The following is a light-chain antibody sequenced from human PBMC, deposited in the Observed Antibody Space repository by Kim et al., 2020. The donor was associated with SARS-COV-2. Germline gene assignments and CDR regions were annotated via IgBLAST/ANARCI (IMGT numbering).Light chain of an antibody. Sequence: AALGDRVTITCRASQSISSWLAWYQQKPGKAPKLLIYDAASLESGVPSRFSGSGSGTEFTLTISSLQPDDFATYYCQQYSSYSGTFGQGTKVDIK. J-gene: IGKJ1*01. CDR3: QQYSSYSGT. CDR2: DAA. CDR1: QSISSW. V-gene: IGKV1-5*01.